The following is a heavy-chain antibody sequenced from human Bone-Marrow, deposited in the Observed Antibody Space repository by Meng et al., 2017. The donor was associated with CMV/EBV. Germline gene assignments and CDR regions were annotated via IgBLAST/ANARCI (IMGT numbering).Heavy chain of an antibody. J-gene: IGHJ4*02. CDR3: ARDKGGSYGNFDY. CDR2: IYYSGNT. D-gene: IGHD1-26*01. V-gene: IGHV4-39*07. Sequence: SETLSLTCTVSGGSISSSSYYWGWIRQPPGKGLEWIGSIYYSGNTYYNPSLKSRVTISVDTSKNQFSLQLNSVTPEDTAVYYCARDKGGSYGNFDYWGQGTLVTVSS. CDR1: GGSISSSSYY.